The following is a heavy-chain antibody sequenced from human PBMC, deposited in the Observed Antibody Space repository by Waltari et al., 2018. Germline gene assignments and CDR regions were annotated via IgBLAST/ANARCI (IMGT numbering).Heavy chain of an antibody. J-gene: IGHJ6*02. CDR3: AREREGGIRGQYGLDV. CDR2: IYHSGTN. CDR1: GGSISSGDL. V-gene: IGHV4-4*02. Sequence: QVQLQESGPGLVKPSGTLSLTCAVSGGSISSGDLWSWVRQPPGKGLEWIWDIYHSGTNNYNPSRESRVTISIDNPKNHFSLKLRSVTAADTAMYYCAREREGGIRGQYGLDVWGQGTTVTVSS. D-gene: IGHD3-16*02.